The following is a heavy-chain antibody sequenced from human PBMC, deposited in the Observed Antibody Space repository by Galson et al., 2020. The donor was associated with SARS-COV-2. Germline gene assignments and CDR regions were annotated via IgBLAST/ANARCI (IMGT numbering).Heavy chain of an antibody. J-gene: IGHJ4*02. Sequence: GESLKISCAASGFTFRSYWMSWVRQAPGKGLEWVANIKQDGSEKYYVDSVKGRFTISRDNAKNSLYLQMNRLRAEDTAVYYCARDRGRISYYFDYWGQGTRVTVSS. D-gene: IGHD1-20*01. CDR3: ARDRGRISYYFDY. V-gene: IGHV3-7*03. CDR1: GFTFRSYW. CDR2: IKQDGSEK.